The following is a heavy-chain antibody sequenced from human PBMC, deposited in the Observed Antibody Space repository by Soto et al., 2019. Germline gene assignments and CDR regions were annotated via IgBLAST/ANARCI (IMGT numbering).Heavy chain of an antibody. Sequence: SVKVSCHASGYTFTSYAMHWVRQAPGQMLEWMGWINAGNGNTKYSQKFQGRVTITRDTSASTAYMELSSLRSDDTAVYYCARAYSSSPWYFDYGGQGTLVTVSS. CDR3: ARAYSSSPWYFDY. CDR2: INAGNGNT. V-gene: IGHV1-3*01. CDR1: GYTFTSYA. D-gene: IGHD6-13*01. J-gene: IGHJ4*02.